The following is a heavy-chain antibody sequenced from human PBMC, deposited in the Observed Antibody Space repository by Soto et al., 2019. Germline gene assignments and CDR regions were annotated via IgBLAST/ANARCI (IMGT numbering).Heavy chain of an antibody. CDR1: GYTFTSYG. V-gene: IGHV1-18*04. D-gene: IGHD6-19*01. CDR3: ARSLHLSSGWYERPFDY. J-gene: IGHJ4*02. CDR2: ISAYNGNT. Sequence: ASVKVSCKASGYTFTSYGISWVRQAPGQGLEWIGWISAYNGNTNYAQKLQGRVTMTTDTSTSTAYMELRSLRSDDTAVYYCARSLHLSSGWYERPFDYWGQGTLVTVSS.